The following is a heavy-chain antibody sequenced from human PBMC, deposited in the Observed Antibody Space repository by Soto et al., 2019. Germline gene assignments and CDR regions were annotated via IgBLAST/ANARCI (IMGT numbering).Heavy chain of an antibody. CDR1: GVPFSSYA. J-gene: IGHJ6*01. Sequence: GGSLRLPCTVSGVPFSSYAMILVRSAPGKGLEWVSSISDRGQSVFFADSVKGRFTISRDNSNNTLYLQMNSLRADDTAVYYCAVPIGPGDLVRDISLARWGQGKRVTVS. CDR2: ISDRGQSV. CDR3: AVPIGPGDLVRDISLAR. V-gene: IGHV3-23*01. D-gene: IGHD3-9*01.